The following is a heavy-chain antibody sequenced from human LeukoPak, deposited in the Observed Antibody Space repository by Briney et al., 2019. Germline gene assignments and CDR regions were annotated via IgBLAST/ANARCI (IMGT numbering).Heavy chain of an antibody. J-gene: IGHJ4*02. D-gene: IGHD2-2*01. CDR2: IIPIFGTP. CDR1: GGTFSTYA. CDR3: ARDGGYCSSTSCPKVY. Sequence: SVKVSCKASGGTFSTYAISWVRQAPGQGLEWMGGIIPIFGTPNYAQKFQGRVTITADESTSTAYMGLSSLRSEDTAVYYCARDGGYCSSTSCPKVYWGQGTLVTVSS. V-gene: IGHV1-69*13.